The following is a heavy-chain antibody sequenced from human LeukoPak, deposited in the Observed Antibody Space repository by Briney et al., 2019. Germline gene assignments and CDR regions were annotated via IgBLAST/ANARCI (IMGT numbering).Heavy chain of an antibody. Sequence: ASVTVSCKVSGYTLTELSMHWVRQAPGKGLEWMGGFDPEDGETIYAQKFQGRVTMTEDTSTDTAYMELSSLRSEDTAVYYCATFNFWSGYSPINWFDPWGQGTLVTVSS. D-gene: IGHD3-3*01. CDR2: FDPEDGET. CDR3: ATFNFWSGYSPINWFDP. CDR1: GYTLTELS. J-gene: IGHJ5*02. V-gene: IGHV1-24*01.